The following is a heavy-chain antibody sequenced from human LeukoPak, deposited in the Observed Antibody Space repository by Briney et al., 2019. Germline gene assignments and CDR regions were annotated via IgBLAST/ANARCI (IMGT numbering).Heavy chain of an antibody. D-gene: IGHD3-10*01. J-gene: IGHJ4*02. V-gene: IGHV4-59*01. CDR3: ARGFMVQRYPPAYYFDY. Sequence: SETLSLTCTVSGGSISSYYWSWIRQPPGKGLEWIGYIYYSGSTNYNPSLKSRVTISVDTSKNQFSLKLSSVTAADTAVYYCARGFMVQRYPPAYYFDYWGQGTLVTVSS. CDR1: GGSISSYY. CDR2: IYYSGST.